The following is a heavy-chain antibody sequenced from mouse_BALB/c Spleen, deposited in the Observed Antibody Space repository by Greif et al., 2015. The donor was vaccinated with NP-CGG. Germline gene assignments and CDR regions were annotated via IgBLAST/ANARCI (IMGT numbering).Heavy chain of an antibody. Sequence: VQLQQSGAELVKPGASVKLSCTASGFNIKDTYMHWVKQRPEQGLEWIGRIDPANGNTKYDPKLQGKATITADTSSNTAYLQLSSLTSEDTAVYYCARWDWYFDVWGAGTTVTVSS. CDR3: ARWDWYFDV. V-gene: IGHV14-3*02. J-gene: IGHJ1*01. CDR2: IDPANGNT. CDR1: GFNIKDTY.